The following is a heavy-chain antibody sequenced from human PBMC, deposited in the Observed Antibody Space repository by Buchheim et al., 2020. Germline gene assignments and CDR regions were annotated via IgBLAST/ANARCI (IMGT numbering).Heavy chain of an antibody. CDR1: GFTFSSYA. V-gene: IGHV3-30-3*01. CDR2: ISYDGSNK. Sequence: QVQLVESGGGVVQPGRSLRLSCAASGFTFSSYAMHWVRQAPGKGLEWVAVISYDGSNKYYADSVKGRFTISRDNSKNTLYLQMNSLRAEDTAVYYCAREGDCWSGYYDYYYYGMDVWGQGTT. D-gene: IGHD3-3*01. CDR3: AREGDCWSGYYDYYYYGMDV. J-gene: IGHJ6*02.